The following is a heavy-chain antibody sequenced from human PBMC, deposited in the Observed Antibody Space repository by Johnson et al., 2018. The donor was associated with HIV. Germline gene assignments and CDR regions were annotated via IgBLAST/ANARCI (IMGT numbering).Heavy chain of an antibody. J-gene: IGHJ3*02. D-gene: IGHD3-22*01. Sequence: MQLVESGGGLVQPGRSLRLSCAASGFTFSSYWMSWVRQAPGKGLEWVANIKQDGSEKYYVDSVKGRFTISKDNAKNSLYLQMNSLRAEDTAVYYCAKSQDRSAYDYDFDIWGLGTMVTVSS. CDR2: IKQDGSEK. CDR3: AKSQDRSAYDYDFDI. CDR1: GFTFSSYW. V-gene: IGHV3-7*03.